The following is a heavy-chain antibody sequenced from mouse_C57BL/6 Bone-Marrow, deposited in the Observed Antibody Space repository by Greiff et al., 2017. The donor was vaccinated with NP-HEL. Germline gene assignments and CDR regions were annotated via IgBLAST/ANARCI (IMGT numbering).Heavy chain of an antibody. Sequence: EVKLQESGGGLVKPGGSLKLSCAASGFTFSDYGMHWVRQAPEKGLEWVAYISSGSSTIYYADTVKGRFTISRDNAKNTLFLHMTSLRSEDTAMYYCARPYYYGSSYAWFAYWGQGTLVTVSA. D-gene: IGHD1-1*01. CDR1: GFTFSDYG. CDR3: ARPYYYGSSYAWFAY. CDR2: ISSGSSTI. V-gene: IGHV5-17*01. J-gene: IGHJ3*01.